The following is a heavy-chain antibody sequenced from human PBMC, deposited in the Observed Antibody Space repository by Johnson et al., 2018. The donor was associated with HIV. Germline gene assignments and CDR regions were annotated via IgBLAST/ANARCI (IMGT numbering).Heavy chain of an antibody. CDR1: GFTFSSYA. J-gene: IGHJ3*02. V-gene: IGHV3-30-3*02. CDR2: ISYDGSNK. Sequence: QVQLVESGGGVVQPGGSLRLSCAASGFTFSSYAMHWVRQAPGKGLEWVAVISYDGSNKYYADSVKGRFTISRDNAKNSLYLQMNSLRAEDTAVYYCLAGPPTKTKNQDKFDIWGQGTMVTVSS. CDR3: LAGPPTKTKNQDKFDI. D-gene: IGHD1-14*01.